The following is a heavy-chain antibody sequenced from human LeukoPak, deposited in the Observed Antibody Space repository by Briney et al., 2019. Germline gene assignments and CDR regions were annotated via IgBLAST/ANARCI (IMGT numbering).Heavy chain of an antibody. Sequence: GGSLRLSCAASGFTFSSYWMNWARQAPGKGLEWVASINHNGNVNYYVDSVKGRFTISRDNAKNSLYLQMCNLRAEDTAVYYCARDPYYYDSSGYSPWGQGTLVTVSS. J-gene: IGHJ4*02. V-gene: IGHV3-7*03. CDR2: INHNGNVN. CDR3: ARDPYYYDSSGYSP. D-gene: IGHD3-22*01. CDR1: GFTFSSYW.